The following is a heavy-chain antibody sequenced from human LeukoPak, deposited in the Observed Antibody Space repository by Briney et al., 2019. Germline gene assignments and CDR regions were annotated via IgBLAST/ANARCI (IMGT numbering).Heavy chain of an antibody. D-gene: IGHD6-25*01. CDR2: IRYDGSNK. Sequence: GGSLRLSCAASGFTFTSYGMHWVRQAPGKGLEWVASIRYDGSNKYYADSVKGRFTISRDNSKSTLYLQMNSLRVEDTAVYYCATGYQYYDYYYMDVWGKGTTVTISS. V-gene: IGHV3-30*02. CDR3: ATGYQYYDYYYMDV. J-gene: IGHJ6*03. CDR1: GFTFTSYG.